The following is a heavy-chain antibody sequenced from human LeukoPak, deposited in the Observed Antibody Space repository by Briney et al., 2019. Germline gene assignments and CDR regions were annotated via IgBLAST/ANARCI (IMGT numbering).Heavy chain of an antibody. Sequence: AAVKVSCKASGYTFTSYGISWVRQAPGQGLEWMGWISAYNGNTNYAQKLQGRVTMTTDTSTSKAYMELRSLRSDDTAVYYCAREPRYSGYDRFDYWGQGTLVTVSS. V-gene: IGHV1-18*01. CDR2: ISAYNGNT. CDR3: AREPRYSGYDRFDY. D-gene: IGHD5-12*01. J-gene: IGHJ4*02. CDR1: GYTFTSYG.